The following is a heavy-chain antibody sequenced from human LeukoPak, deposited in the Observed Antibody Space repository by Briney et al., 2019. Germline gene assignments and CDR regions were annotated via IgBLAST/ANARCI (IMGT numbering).Heavy chain of an antibody. D-gene: IGHD2-2*01. CDR1: GFTFSSYG. J-gene: IGHJ3*02. CDR3: AKPLGCSSTSCLGFDI. V-gene: IGHV3-30*02. CDR2: IRYDGSNK. Sequence: GGSLRLSCAASGFTFSSYGMHWVRQAPGKGREWVAFIRYDGSNKYYADSVKGRFTISRDNSKNTLYLQMNSLRAEDTAVYYCAKPLGCSSTSCLGFDIWGQGTMVTVSS.